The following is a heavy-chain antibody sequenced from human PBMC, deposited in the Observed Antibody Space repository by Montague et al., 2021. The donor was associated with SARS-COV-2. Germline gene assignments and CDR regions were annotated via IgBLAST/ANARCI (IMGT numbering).Heavy chain of an antibody. Sequence: SLRLSCAASGFIFSGYEMNWVRQAPVKGLEWVSYISNSVRTIYNXDSXEGRFTISRDNAKNSLYLQLTSLRAEDTAVYYCARSPSGYDSEFDCWGQGILVTVSS. CDR3: ARSPSGYDSEFDC. CDR2: ISNSVRTI. D-gene: IGHD5-12*01. V-gene: IGHV3-48*03. J-gene: IGHJ4*02. CDR1: GFIFSGYE.